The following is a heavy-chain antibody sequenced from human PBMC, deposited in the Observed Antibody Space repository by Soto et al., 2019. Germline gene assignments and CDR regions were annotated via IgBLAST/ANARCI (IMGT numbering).Heavy chain of an antibody. CDR3: ARDLSAYFQH. CDR1: GFTFSSYA. J-gene: IGHJ1*01. Sequence: GGSLRLSCAASGFTFSSYAMHWVRQAPGKGLEWVAVISYDGSNKYYADSVKGRSTISRDNSKNTLYLQMNSLRAEDTAVYYCARDLSAYFQHWGQGTLVTVSS. V-gene: IGHV3-30-3*01. CDR2: ISYDGSNK.